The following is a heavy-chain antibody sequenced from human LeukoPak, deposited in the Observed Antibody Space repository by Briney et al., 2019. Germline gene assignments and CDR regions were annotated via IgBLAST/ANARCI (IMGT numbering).Heavy chain of an antibody. J-gene: IGHJ4*02. CDR2: IIPIFGTA. D-gene: IGHD5-18*01. V-gene: IGHV1-69*05. CDR1: GGTFSSYA. Sequence: SVKVSCKASGGTFSSYAISWVRQAPGQGLEWMGGIIPIFGTANYAQKFQGRVTMTRDMSTSTVYMELSSLRSEDTAVYYCARARPDVQLWFYDYWGQGTLVTVSS. CDR3: ARARPDVQLWFYDY.